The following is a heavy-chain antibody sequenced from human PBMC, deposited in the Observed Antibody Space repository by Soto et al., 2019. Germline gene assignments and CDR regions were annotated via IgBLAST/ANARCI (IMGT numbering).Heavy chain of an antibody. V-gene: IGHV1-3*01. D-gene: IGHD3-3*01. CDR1: GYTFTSYA. J-gene: IGHJ6*02. Sequence: GASVKVSCKASGYTFTSYAMHWVRQAPGQRLEWMGWINAGNGNTKYSQKFQGRVTITGDTSASTAYMELSSLRSEDTAVYYCARGGVTIFGVVTPRYYYGMDVWGQGTTVTVSS. CDR2: INAGNGNT. CDR3: ARGGVTIFGVVTPRYYYGMDV.